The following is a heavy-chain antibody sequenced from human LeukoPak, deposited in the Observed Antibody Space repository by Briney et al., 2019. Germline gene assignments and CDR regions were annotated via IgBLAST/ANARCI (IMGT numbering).Heavy chain of an antibody. CDR3: ATYSSHDNWFDP. V-gene: IGHV1-69*13. Sequence: ASVKVSCKGSGGTFSSYAISWVRQAPGQGLEWMGGIIPIFGTANYAQKFQGRVTITADESTSTAYMELSSLRSEDTAVYYCATYSSHDNWFDPWGQGTLVTVSS. D-gene: IGHD6-13*01. CDR2: IIPIFGTA. CDR1: GGTFSSYA. J-gene: IGHJ5*02.